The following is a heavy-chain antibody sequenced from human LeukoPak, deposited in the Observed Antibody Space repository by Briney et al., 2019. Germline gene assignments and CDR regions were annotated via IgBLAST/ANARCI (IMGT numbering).Heavy chain of an antibody. CDR2: INPNSGGT. J-gene: IGHJ5*02. V-gene: IGHV1-2*02. CDR1: GYTFTGYY. Sequence: ASVKVSCKASGYTFTGYYMHWVRQAPGQGLEWMGWINPNSGGTNYAQKFQGRVTMTRDTSISTAYMELSRLRSDDTAVYYCAREGGFDSSGYYSNWFDPWGQETLVTVSS. D-gene: IGHD3-22*01. CDR3: AREGGFDSSGYYSNWFDP.